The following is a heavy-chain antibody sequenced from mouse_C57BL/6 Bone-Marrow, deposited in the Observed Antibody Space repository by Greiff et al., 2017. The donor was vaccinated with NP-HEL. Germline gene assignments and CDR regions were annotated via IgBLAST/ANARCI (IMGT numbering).Heavy chain of an antibody. CDR1: GYSITSGYY. Sequence: VQLQHSGPGLVKPSQSRSLTCSVTGYSITSGYYWNWIRRFPGNKLEWVGSISYDGSNNYSPSLKNRISITRDTSKNQFFLKLNSVTAEDTATYYCARAYGNYLDYWGQGTTLTVSS. CDR3: ARAYGNYLDY. CDR2: ISYDGSN. J-gene: IGHJ2*01. V-gene: IGHV3-6*01. D-gene: IGHD2-10*02.